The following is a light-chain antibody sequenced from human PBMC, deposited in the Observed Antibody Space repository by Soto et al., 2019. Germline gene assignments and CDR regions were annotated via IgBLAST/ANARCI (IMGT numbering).Light chain of an antibody. J-gene: IGLJ1*01. CDR2: DDS. V-gene: IGLV3-21*02. Sequence: SYELTQPPSVSVAPGQTARITCGGTNIGSKSVHWYQQKPGQAPVLVVYDDSDRPSGIPERFSGSNSGNTATLTISRVEAGDEADYYCQVWDSSSDQDYVFGTGTKLTVL. CDR1: NIGSKS. CDR3: QVWDSSSDQDYV.